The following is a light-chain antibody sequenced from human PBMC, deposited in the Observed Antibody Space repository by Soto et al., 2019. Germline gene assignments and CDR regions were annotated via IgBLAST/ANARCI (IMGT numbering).Light chain of an antibody. CDR2: DVN. V-gene: IGLV1-40*01. CDR1: SSNIGAGYD. J-gene: IGLJ1*01. CDR3: LSYRGGNPYV. Sequence: QSVLTQPPSVYGAPGQRVTISCTGSSSNIGAGYDVSWYQQHPGKAPNLMIYDVNNRPWGVSYRFSGSKSGNTASLTISGLQAEDEADYYCLSYRGGNPYVFGTGTKVTVL.